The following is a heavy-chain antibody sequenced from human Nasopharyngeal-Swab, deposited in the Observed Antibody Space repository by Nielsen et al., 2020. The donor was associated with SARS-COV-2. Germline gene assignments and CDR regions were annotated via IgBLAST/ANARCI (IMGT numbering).Heavy chain of an antibody. CDR2: ISWDGVNT. D-gene: IGHD3-10*01. CDR3: ARGVHYMSYFHTPPSDQ. Sequence: GESLKISCVTSGFTFDDYGMYWVRQVPGKGLEWVSLISWDGVNTYYAGSVRGRFTISRDNSRNSLYLQMNSLKTEDTALYYCARGVHYMSYFHTPPSDQWGQGTLVTVSS. V-gene: IGHV3-43*01. J-gene: IGHJ4*02. CDR1: GFTFDDYG.